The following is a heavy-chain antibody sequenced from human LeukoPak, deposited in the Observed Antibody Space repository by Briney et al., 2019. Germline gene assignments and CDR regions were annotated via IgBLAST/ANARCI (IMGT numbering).Heavy chain of an antibody. CDR2: IYPYDSEI. J-gene: IGHJ4*02. D-gene: IGHD7-27*01. Sequence: GESLKISCKGSGYIFTSYSIAWVRQMPGKGLEWMGVIYPYDSEIRYSPSFQGQVTISADESISTACLQWSSLKASDTAMYYCARPNWARRYFDYWGQGTLVTVSS. V-gene: IGHV5-51*01. CDR1: GYIFTSYS. CDR3: ARPNWARRYFDY.